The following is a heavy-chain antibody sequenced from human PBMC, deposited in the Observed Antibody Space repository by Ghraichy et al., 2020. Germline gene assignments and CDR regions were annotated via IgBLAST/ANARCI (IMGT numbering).Heavy chain of an antibody. CDR3: AREKSSEYYYDSSGYYFDY. V-gene: IGHV3-72*01. CDR1: GFTFSDHY. CDR2: TRNKANSYTT. D-gene: IGHD3-22*01. Sequence: GESLNISCAASGFTFSDHYMDWVRQAPGKGLEWVGRTRNKANSYTTEYAASVKGRFTISRDDSKNSLYLQMNSLKTEDTAVYYCAREKSSEYYYDSSGYYFDYWGQGTLVTVSS. J-gene: IGHJ4*02.